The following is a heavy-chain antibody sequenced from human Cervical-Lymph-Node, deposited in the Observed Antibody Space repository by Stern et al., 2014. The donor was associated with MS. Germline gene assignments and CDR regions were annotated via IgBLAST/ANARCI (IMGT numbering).Heavy chain of an antibody. V-gene: IGHV3-48*01. J-gene: IGHJ6*02. D-gene: IGHD1-1*01. CDR3: ARRTARGYGMDV. Sequence: LGEPGGGLVQPGGSLRPSCAASGFTFSSYSMNFVRQVPGKGLEWVSYIRGSSSPIYYADSVKGRFTISRDNAKNSLYLQMNSLRAEDTAVYYCARRTARGYGMDVWGQGTTVTVSS. CDR2: IRGSSSPI. CDR1: GFTFSSYS.